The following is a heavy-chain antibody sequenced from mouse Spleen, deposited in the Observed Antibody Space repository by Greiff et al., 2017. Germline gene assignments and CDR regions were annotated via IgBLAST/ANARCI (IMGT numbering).Heavy chain of an antibody. CDR3: TRRGYYGHFDY. CDR1: GYTFTSYY. D-gene: IGHD1-2*01. CDR2: INPSNGGT. Sequence: QVQLQQSGAELVKPGASVKLSCKASGYTFTSYYMYWVKQRPGQGLEWIGEINPSNGGTNFNEKFKSKATLTVDKSSSTAYMQLSSLTSEDSAVYYCTRRGYYGHFDYWGQGTTLTVSS. J-gene: IGHJ2*01. V-gene: IGHV1S81*02.